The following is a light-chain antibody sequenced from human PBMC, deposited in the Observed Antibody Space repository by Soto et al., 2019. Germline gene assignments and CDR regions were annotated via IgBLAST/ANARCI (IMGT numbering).Light chain of an antibody. CDR1: SGHHSNT. V-gene: IGLV4-60*03. Sequence: QPVLTQPSSASASLGSSVKLTCTLSSGHHSNTIAWHQQQPGKAPRYLMRLEGSGSYNKGSGIPDRFSGSSSGAARFLTISNLQSDDEADYYCETWDSGTQMFGGGTKLTVL. J-gene: IGLJ3*02. CDR2: LEGSGSY. CDR3: ETWDSGTQM.